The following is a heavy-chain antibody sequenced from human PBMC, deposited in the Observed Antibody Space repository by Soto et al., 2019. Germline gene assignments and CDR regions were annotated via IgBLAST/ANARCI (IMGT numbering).Heavy chain of an antibody. CDR1: GFIFSNYW. Sequence: EVQLVESGGGLVQPGGSLRLSCTGSGFIFSNYWMHWVRQAPGKGLEWVANINQDGSKIFYVDSVKGRFTISRDNTKSSLYLRMNSLRVEDTAVYYCGRAIAASESHWGQGTLVTVSS. CDR3: GRAIAASESH. V-gene: IGHV3-7*01. CDR2: INQDGSKI. D-gene: IGHD6-13*01. J-gene: IGHJ1*01.